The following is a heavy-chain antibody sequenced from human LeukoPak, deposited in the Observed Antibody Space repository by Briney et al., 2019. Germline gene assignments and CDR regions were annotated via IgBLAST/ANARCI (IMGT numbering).Heavy chain of an antibody. V-gene: IGHV1-2*02. CDR2: INPNSGGT. Sequence: GASVKVSCKASGGTFSSCAISWVRQAPGQGLEWMGWINPNSGGTNYAQKFQGRVTMTRDTSISTAYMELSRLRSDDTAVYYCARDSGARSSTFRLWGQGTLVTVSS. D-gene: IGHD2-2*01. J-gene: IGHJ4*02. CDR1: GGTFSSCA. CDR3: ARDSGARSSTFRL.